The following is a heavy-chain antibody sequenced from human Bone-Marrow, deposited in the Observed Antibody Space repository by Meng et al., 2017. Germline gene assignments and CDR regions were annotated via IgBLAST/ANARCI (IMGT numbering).Heavy chain of an antibody. CDR1: GSTFTSYG. CDR3: ARGRVTTVTTPNWYFDL. V-gene: IGHV1-18*01. Sequence: QVQLGQSGGEVKYPGASVKVSCKASGSTFTSYGISWVRQAPGQGLEWMGWISAYNGNTNYAQKLQGRVTMTTDTSTSTAYMELRSLSSVTAADTAVYYCARGRVTTVTTPNWYFDLWGRGTLVTVSS. D-gene: IGHD4-17*01. J-gene: IGHJ2*01. CDR2: ISAYNGNT.